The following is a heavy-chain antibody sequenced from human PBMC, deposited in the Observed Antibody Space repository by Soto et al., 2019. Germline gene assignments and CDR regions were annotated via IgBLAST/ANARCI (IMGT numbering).Heavy chain of an antibody. CDR2: INAGYGNT. V-gene: IGHV1-3*01. J-gene: IGHJ4*02. D-gene: IGHD1-26*01. Sequence: ASVKVSCKASGYTFSSYAMHWVRHAPGQRLEWMGWINAGYGNTKSSQKFQDRVTISRDTSASTVYMELTSLRSEDTAVYYCARDSGDGTFDFWGQGTLVTVSS. CDR3: ARDSGDGTFDF. CDR1: GYTFSSYA.